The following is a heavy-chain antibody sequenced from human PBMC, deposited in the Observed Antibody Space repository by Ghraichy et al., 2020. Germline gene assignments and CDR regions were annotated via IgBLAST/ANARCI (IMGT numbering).Heavy chain of an antibody. D-gene: IGHD3-3*01. V-gene: IGHV4-59*03. Sequence: SETLSLTCTVSGDSMSSFYWSWIRQSPGKGLEWLGYVYYDVRTNYNPSLKNSLTISLDRSRNQYSLRLTSLTAADTALYFCARGSPTITMFGVVTRWAFDVWGQGAMVTISS. CDR2: VYYDVRT. J-gene: IGHJ3*01. CDR3: ARGSPTITMFGVVTRWAFDV. CDR1: GDSMSSFY.